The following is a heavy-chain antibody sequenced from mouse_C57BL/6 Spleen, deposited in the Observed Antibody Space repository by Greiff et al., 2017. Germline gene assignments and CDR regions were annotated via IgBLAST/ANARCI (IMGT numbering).Heavy chain of an antibody. J-gene: IGHJ3*01. CDR1: GFTFSSYA. CDR3: AREAYYSNYGGFAY. CDR2: ISDGGSYT. V-gene: IGHV5-4*01. D-gene: IGHD2-5*01. Sequence: EVKLMESGGGLVKPGGSLKLSCAASGFTFSSYAMSWVRQTPEKRLEWVATISDGGSYTYYPDNVKGRFTISRDNAKNNLYLQMSHLKSEDTAMYYCAREAYYSNYGGFAYWGQGTLVTVSA.